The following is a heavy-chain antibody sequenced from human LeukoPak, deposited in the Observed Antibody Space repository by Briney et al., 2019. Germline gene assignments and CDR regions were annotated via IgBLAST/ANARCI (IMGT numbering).Heavy chain of an antibody. V-gene: IGHV3-23*01. D-gene: IGHD3-10*01. CDR2: ISSNGYST. J-gene: IGHJ4*02. CDR1: GFTFSSYA. Sequence: GGSLRLSCAASGFTFSSYAMSWVRQAPGMGLEWVSTISSNGYSTYYADSVKGRFTISRDNYKNTLYLQMNSLRTDDTAVYYXXXGGIXWFGESGHFDYWGQGTLVTVSS. CDR3: XXGGIXWFGESGHFDY.